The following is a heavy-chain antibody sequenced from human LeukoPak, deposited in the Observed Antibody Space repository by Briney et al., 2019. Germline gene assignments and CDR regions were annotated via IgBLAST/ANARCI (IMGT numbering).Heavy chain of an antibody. CDR2: ISGSGGST. Sequence: TGGSLRLSCAASGFTFSSYAMSWVRQALGKWLEWVSAISGSGGSTYYADSVKGRFTISRDNSKNTLYLQMNSLRAEDTAVYYCAKSYYDFWTGKPDAFDIWGQGTMVTVSS. V-gene: IGHV3-23*01. D-gene: IGHD3-3*01. J-gene: IGHJ3*02. CDR1: GFTFSSYA. CDR3: AKSYYDFWTGKPDAFDI.